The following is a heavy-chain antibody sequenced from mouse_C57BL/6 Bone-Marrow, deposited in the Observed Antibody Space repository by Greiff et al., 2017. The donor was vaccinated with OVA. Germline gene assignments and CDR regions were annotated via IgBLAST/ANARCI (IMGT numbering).Heavy chain of an antibody. Sequence: VQLKQSGAELVRPGASVKLSCTASGFNIKDDYMHWVKQSPEQGLEWIGWIDPENGDTEYASKFQGKATITADTSSNTAYLQLSSLTSEDTAVYYCTTDTTVVATRDYWGQGTTLTVSS. V-gene: IGHV14-4*01. CDR1: GFNIKDDY. CDR2: IDPENGDT. D-gene: IGHD1-1*01. CDR3: TTDTTVVATRDY. J-gene: IGHJ2*01.